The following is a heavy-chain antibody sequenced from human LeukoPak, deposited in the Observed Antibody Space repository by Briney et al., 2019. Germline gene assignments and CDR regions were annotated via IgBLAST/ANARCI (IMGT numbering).Heavy chain of an antibody. J-gene: IGHJ4*02. Sequence: GGSLRLSCAASGFTFSSYAMHWVRQAPGKGLEYVSAISSNGGSTYYANSVKGRFTISRDNSKNTLYLQMGSLRAEDTAVYYCAKRSWPSQHFDYWGQGTLVTVSS. CDR3: AKRSWPSQHFDY. CDR2: ISSNGGST. CDR1: GFTFSSYA. V-gene: IGHV3-64*01. D-gene: IGHD2-2*01.